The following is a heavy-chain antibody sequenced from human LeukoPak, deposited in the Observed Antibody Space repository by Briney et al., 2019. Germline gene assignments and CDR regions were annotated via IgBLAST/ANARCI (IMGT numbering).Heavy chain of an antibody. CDR3: ARYEVGAFDI. V-gene: IGHV3-48*02. Sequence: GGSLRLSCAASGFTFSSYWMNWVRQAPGKGLEWVSYLSSGNTMYYADSVKGRFTISRDNAKNSLFLQMISLRDEDTAVYYCARYEVGAFDIWGQGTMVTVSS. D-gene: IGHD1-26*01. J-gene: IGHJ3*02. CDR1: GFTFSSYW. CDR2: LSSGNTM.